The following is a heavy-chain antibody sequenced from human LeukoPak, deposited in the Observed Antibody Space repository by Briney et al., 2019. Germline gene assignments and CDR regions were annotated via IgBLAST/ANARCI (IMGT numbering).Heavy chain of an antibody. V-gene: IGHV4-59*01. CDR2: IYNSGNT. J-gene: IGHJ5*02. CDR1: GGSTHNFY. D-gene: IGHD2-2*01. CDR3: ARGGHTVVGPGAQFDP. Sequence: SETLSLTCIVSGGSTHNFYWSWIRQPPGKGLEWIGYIYNSGNTAYNPSLESRITISVDTSKNQFSLKLSSVTAADTAVYYCARGGHTVVGPGAQFDPWGQGTLVIVSS.